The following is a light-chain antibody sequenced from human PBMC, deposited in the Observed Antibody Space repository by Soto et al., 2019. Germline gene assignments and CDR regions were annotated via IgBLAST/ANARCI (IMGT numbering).Light chain of an antibody. CDR1: QSVSSY. V-gene: IGKV3-11*01. CDR2: DAS. Sequence: EIVLTQSPATLSLSPGERATLSCRASQSVSSYLAWYQQQPGQAPRLLIYDASNTATGIPARFSGSGSGTDFTLTISSLVPEEFAVYYCQQRSHWPITFGQGTRLEIK. CDR3: QQRSHWPIT. J-gene: IGKJ5*01.